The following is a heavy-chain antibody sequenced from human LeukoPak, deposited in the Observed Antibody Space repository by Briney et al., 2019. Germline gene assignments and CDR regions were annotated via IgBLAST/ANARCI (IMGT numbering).Heavy chain of an antibody. CDR2: ISAYNGNT. V-gene: IGHV1-18*01. CDR3: ARDRSYYYDSSGYYPLDY. CDR1: GYTFTSYG. J-gene: IGHJ4*02. D-gene: IGHD3-22*01. Sequence: ASVKVSCKASGYTFTSYGISWVRQAPGQGLEWMGWISAYNGNTNYAQKLQGRVTMTTDTSKSTAYMEPRSLSSDDTAVYYYARDRSYYYDSSGYYPLDYCGQGTLVTVSS.